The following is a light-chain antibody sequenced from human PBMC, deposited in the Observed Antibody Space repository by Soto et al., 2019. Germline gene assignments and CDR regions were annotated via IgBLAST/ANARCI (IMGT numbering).Light chain of an antibody. J-gene: IGKJ1*01. CDR3: HQYDSSSWT. Sequence: EIVLTQSPGTLSLSPGERATVFCRASQGVDSSYLAWFQQKPGQAPRLLIYGASRRATGVPDRFSGRGSGTDFTLTITRLEPEDFAVYYCHQYDSSSWTFGQGTKVEI. CDR2: GAS. CDR1: QGVDSSY. V-gene: IGKV3-20*01.